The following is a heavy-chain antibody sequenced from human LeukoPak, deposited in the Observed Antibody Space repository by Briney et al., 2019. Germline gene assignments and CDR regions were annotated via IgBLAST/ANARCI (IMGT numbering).Heavy chain of an antibody. D-gene: IGHD5/OR15-5a*01. CDR3: ARDQVSTSSSELDC. V-gene: IGHV3-74*01. Sequence: GGSLRLSCAASGFTFSSHWMHWVRQTPGKGLEWVSRINTDGSATTYADSVKGRFTISRDNAKNTLSLQMNSLRAEDTAVYYCARDQVSTSSSELDCWGQGTLVTVSS. CDR2: INTDGSAT. CDR1: GFTFSSHW. J-gene: IGHJ4*02.